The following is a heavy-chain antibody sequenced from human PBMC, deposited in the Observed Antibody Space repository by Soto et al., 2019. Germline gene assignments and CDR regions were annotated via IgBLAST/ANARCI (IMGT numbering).Heavy chain of an antibody. CDR2: IYYGGST. V-gene: IGHV4-30-4*01. J-gene: IGHJ6*02. CDR3: ARGMRYCSGGSCYWGNDYYYGMDV. D-gene: IGHD2-15*01. Sequence: QVQLQESGPGLVKPSQTLSLTCTVSGGSISSGDYYWSWIRQPPGQGLEWIGYIYYGGSTYYNPSLKRRVTISVDTAKNQFSMKLSSVTAADTAVYYCARGMRYCSGGSCYWGNDYYYGMDVWGQGTTVTVSS. CDR1: GGSISSGDYY.